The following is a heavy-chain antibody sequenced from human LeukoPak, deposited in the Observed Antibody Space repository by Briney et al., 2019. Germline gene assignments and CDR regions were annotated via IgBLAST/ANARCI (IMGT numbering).Heavy chain of an antibody. CDR2: IYYSGST. Sequence: PSETLSLTCTVSGGSISNNYYWGWIRQPPGKGLEWIGSIYYSGSTYYNPSLKSRVSVSVDTSKNQLSLKLSSVTAADTALYYCARGRGTGYWGQGTLVTVSS. CDR3: ARGRGTGY. V-gene: IGHV4-39*01. CDR1: GGSISNNYY. J-gene: IGHJ4*02. D-gene: IGHD3/OR15-3a*01.